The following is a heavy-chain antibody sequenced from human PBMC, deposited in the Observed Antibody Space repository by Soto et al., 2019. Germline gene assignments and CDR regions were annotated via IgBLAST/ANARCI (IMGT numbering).Heavy chain of an antibody. V-gene: IGHV3-23*01. CDR1: GFTFSSYA. D-gene: IGHD3-10*01. CDR3: AKGRHHTTGVFDY. J-gene: IGHJ4*02. Sequence: VGSLRLSCAASGFTFSSYAMSWVRQAPGKGLEWVSAISGSGGSTYYADSVKGRFTISRDNSKNTLYLQMNSLRAEDTAVYYCAKGRHHTTGVFDYWGQGTLVTVSS. CDR2: ISGSGGST.